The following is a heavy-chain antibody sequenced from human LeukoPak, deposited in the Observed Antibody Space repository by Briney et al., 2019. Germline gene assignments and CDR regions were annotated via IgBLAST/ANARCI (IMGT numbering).Heavy chain of an antibody. Sequence: ASVKVSCKASGGTFSSYAISWVRQAPGQGLEWMGWITTYNGNTNYAQRFQGRVSMTTDTSTSTAYMELRSLRSDDTAVYYCARGGDKFDYWGQGTLVTVSS. CDR1: GGTFSSYA. D-gene: IGHD3-16*01. CDR2: ITTYNGNT. J-gene: IGHJ4*02. CDR3: ARGGDKFDY. V-gene: IGHV1-18*01.